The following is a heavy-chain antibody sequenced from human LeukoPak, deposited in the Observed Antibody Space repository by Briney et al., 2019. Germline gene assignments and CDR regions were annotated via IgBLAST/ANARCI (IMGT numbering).Heavy chain of an antibody. J-gene: IGHJ6*02. CDR3: ARDATLYYDFWSGYSHGGLDV. D-gene: IGHD3-3*01. CDR1: GYTFTGHY. V-gene: IGHV1-2*02. Sequence: ASVKVSCKASGYTFTGHYIHWVRQAPGQGLEWMGWINPSSGSTYYARKFRARVTMTRDPSITTAYMDLSRLRSDDTAVYYCARDATLYYDFWSGYSHGGLDVWGQGTTVAVSS. CDR2: INPSSGST.